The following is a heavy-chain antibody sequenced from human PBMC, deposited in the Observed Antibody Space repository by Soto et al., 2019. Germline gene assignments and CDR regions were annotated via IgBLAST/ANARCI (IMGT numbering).Heavy chain of an antibody. Sequence: EVQLVASGGGLVKPGGSLRLACVASGFTFSNAWMSWVRQAPGKGLEWGGRIKSKTDGGTTDYAAPVKGRFTIPRDDSKNTLYLQMNSLKTEDTAVYYCTTESLYYDFWSGYYFAYWGQGTLVTVSS. CDR3: TTESLYYDFWSGYYFAY. CDR2: IKSKTDGGTT. D-gene: IGHD3-3*01. V-gene: IGHV3-15*01. CDR1: GFTFSNAW. J-gene: IGHJ4*02.